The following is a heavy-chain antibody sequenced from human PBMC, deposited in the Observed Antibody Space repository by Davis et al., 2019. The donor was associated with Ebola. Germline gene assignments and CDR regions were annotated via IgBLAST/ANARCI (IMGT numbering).Heavy chain of an antibody. CDR3: ARGSGARVWPSQPWFDP. CDR1: GYTFTGYY. V-gene: IGHV1-2*04. CDR2: INPTRGGT. J-gene: IGHJ5*02. Sequence: AASVKVSCKASGYTFTGYYMHWVRQAPGQGLEWMGWINPTRGGTNYAQKFQGWVTMTRDTYISTAYMELSRLRSDDTAVYYCARGSGARVWPSQPWFDPWGQGTLVTVSS. D-gene: IGHD3-16*01.